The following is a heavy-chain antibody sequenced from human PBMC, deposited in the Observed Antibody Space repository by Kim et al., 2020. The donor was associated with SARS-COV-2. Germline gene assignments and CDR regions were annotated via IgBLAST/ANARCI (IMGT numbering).Heavy chain of an antibody. V-gene: IGHV4-34*01. D-gene: IGHD5-18*01. Sequence: SETLSLTCAVYGGSFSGYYWSWIRQPPGKGLEWIGEINHSGSTNYNPSLKSRVTISVDTSKNQFSLKLSSVTAADTAVYYCARWRTPRGYSLPKLSYYYYGMDVWGQGTTVTVSS. CDR2: INHSGST. CDR1: GGSFSGYY. J-gene: IGHJ6*02. CDR3: ARWRTPRGYSLPKLSYYYYGMDV.